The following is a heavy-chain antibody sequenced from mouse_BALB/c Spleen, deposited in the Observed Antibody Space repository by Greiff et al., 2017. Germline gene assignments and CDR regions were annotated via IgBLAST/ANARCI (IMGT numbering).Heavy chain of an antibody. J-gene: IGHJ1*01. CDR2: IYPYNGGT. D-gene: IGHD2-10*02. Sequence: EVQRVESGPELVKPGASVKISCKASGYTFTDYNMHWVKQSHGKSLEWIGYIYPYNGGTGYNQKFKSKATLTVDNSSSTAYMELRSLTSEDSAVYYCARMYGNGDWYFDVWGAGTTVTVSS. CDR3: ARMYGNGDWYFDV. CDR1: GYTFTDYN. V-gene: IGHV1S29*02.